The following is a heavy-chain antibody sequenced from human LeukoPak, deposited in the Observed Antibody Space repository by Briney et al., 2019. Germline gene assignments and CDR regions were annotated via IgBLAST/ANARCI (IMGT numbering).Heavy chain of an antibody. CDR1: GVSAGSYY. CDR2: IYYSGST. CDR3: ARSTVTTGEIDY. V-gene: IGHV4-59*08. J-gene: IGHJ4*02. D-gene: IGHD4-17*01. Sequence: SETLSLTCSVSGVSAGSYYWSWIRQSPGKGLEWIGYIYYSGSTNYNPSLKSRVTISVDTSKNQFSLKLSSVTAADTAVYYCARSTVTTGEIDYWGQGTLVTVSS.